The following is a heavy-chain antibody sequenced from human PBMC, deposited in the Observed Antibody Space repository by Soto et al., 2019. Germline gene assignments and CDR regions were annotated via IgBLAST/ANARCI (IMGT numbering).Heavy chain of an antibody. CDR2: IKQDGSEK. V-gene: IGHV3-7*01. CDR3: ARDTVDRSFSY. Sequence: EGSLRLSCAASGFTFSSYWMSWVRQAPGKGLEWVANIKQDGSEKYYVDSVKGRFTISRDNAKNSLYLQMNSLRAEDTAVYYCARDTVDRSFSYWGQGTLVTVSS. D-gene: IGHD6-13*01. J-gene: IGHJ4*02. CDR1: GFTFSSYW.